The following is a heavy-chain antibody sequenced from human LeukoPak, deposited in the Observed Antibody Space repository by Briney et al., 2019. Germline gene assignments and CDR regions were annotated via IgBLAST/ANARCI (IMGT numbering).Heavy chain of an antibody. J-gene: IGHJ5*02. D-gene: IGHD3-16*01. CDR3: ARNRGEPELNWFDP. CDR2: ISSSGSTI. CDR1: GFTFSDYY. V-gene: IGHV3-11*01. Sequence: GGSLRLSCAASGFTFSDYYMSWIRQAPGKGLEWVSYISSSGSTIYYADSVKGRFTISRDNAKNSLYLQMNSLRAEDTAVYYCARNRGEPELNWFDPWGQGTLVTVSS.